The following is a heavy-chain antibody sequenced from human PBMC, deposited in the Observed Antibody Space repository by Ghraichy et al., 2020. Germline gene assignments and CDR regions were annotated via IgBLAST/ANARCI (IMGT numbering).Heavy chain of an antibody. CDR2: IIPILGIA. CDR1: GGTFSSYA. D-gene: IGHD2-15*01. J-gene: IGHJ6*02. Sequence: SVKVSCKASGGTFSSYAISWVRQAPGQGLEWMGRIIPILGIANYAQKFQGRVTITADKSTRTAYMELSSLRSEDTAVYYCASRRGAYCSGGSCPPYYYYYGMDVWGQGTTVTVSS. CDR3: ASRRGAYCSGGSCPPYYYYYGMDV. V-gene: IGHV1-69*04.